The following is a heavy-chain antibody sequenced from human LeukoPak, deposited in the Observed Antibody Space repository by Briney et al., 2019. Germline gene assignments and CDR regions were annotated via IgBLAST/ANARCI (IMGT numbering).Heavy chain of an antibody. J-gene: IGHJ5*02. V-gene: IGHV1-2*02. D-gene: IGHD3-10*01. CDR3: ARDRGRVPKRGNWFDP. Sequence: ASVKVSCKASGYTFTGYYMHWVRQAPGQGLEWMGWINPNSGGTNYAQKFQGRVTMTRGTSISTAYMELSRLRSDDTAVYYCARDRGRVPKRGNWFDPWGQGTLVTVSS. CDR2: INPNSGGT. CDR1: GYTFTGYY.